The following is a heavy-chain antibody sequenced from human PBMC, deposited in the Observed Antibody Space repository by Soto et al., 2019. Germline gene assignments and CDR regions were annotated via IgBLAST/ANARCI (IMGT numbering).Heavy chain of an antibody. Sequence: GGSLRLSCAASGFTFSSYGMHWVRQAPGKGLEWVAFIWHDGGDKFYAESVKGRFTISRDNSKNTLYLQMTSLSAEDTAMYYCARDGDVNTGFGKDYWGQGTLVTVS. CDR3: ARDGDVNTGFGKDY. V-gene: IGHV3-33*01. CDR1: GFTFSSYG. CDR2: IWHDGGDK. D-gene: IGHD3-16*01. J-gene: IGHJ4*02.